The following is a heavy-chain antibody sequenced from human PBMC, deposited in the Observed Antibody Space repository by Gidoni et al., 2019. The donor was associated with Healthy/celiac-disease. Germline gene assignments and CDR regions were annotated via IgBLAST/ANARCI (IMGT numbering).Heavy chain of an antibody. J-gene: IGHJ5*02. CDR2: ISYDGSNK. V-gene: IGHV3-30-3*01. D-gene: IGHD3-10*01. CDR3: ARTKGGSWARRENNWFDP. CDR1: GFTFSSYA. Sequence: QLQLVESGGGVVQPGRSLRLSCAASGFTFSSYAMHWVRPAPGKGLEWVAVISYDGSNKYYADSVKGRFTISRDNSKNTLYLQMNSLRAEDTAVYYCARTKGGSWARRENNWFDPWGQGTLVTVSS.